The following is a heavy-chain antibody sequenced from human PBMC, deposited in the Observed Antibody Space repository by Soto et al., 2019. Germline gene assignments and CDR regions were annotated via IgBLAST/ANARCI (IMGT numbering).Heavy chain of an antibody. Sequence: SGESLKISCEGSGYSFKTHWITWVRQMPGKGLEWVGRIDPSDSYISYSPSFQGHVTISADKSISTAYLQWSSLEASDTAIYYCAGIGYCSGGSCHDGAFDIWGQGTMVTVSS. J-gene: IGHJ3*02. CDR3: AGIGYCSGGSCHDGAFDI. CDR2: IDPSDSYI. D-gene: IGHD2-15*01. CDR1: GYSFKTHW. V-gene: IGHV5-10-1*01.